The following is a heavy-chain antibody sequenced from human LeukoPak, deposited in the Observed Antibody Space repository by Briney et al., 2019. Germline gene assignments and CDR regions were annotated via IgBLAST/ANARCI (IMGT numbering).Heavy chain of an antibody. CDR3: AKDRGGFSGYYDY. CDR1: GFTFSSYA. CDR2: ISGSGGST. D-gene: IGHD3-22*01. J-gene: IGHJ4*02. Sequence: GGSLRLSCAASGFTFSSYAMSWVRQAPGKGLEWVSAISGSGGSTYYADSVKGRFTISRDNSKNTLYLQMNSLRAEDTAVYHCAKDRGGFSGYYDYWGQGTLVTVSS. V-gene: IGHV3-23*01.